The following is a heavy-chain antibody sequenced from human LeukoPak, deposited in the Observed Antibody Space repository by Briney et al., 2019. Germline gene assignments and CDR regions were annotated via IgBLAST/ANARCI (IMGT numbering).Heavy chain of an antibody. Sequence: ASVKVSCKGSGYTFTGYYIHLVRQAPGQGLEWMGWINPNSGGTNYAQKFQGRVTMTRDTSISTAYMELSRLRSDDTAVYYCARDGSSWYVDYWGQGTLVTVSS. V-gene: IGHV1-2*02. D-gene: IGHD2-15*01. CDR2: INPNSGGT. CDR3: ARDGSSWYVDY. CDR1: GYTFTGYY. J-gene: IGHJ4*02.